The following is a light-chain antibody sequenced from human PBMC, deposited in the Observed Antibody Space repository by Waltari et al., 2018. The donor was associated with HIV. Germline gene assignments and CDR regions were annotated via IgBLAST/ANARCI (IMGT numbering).Light chain of an antibody. Sequence: QSALTQPPSASGSPGQSVTISCTGTSSDVGGYNYASWYQQTPGKAPKLTFYEVSKRPSGVPDRFSGSKPGNTASLPVSGLQAEDEADYYCSSYAGSNNVVFGGGTKLTVL. CDR1: SSDVGGYNY. CDR2: EVS. CDR3: SSYAGSNNVV. V-gene: IGLV2-8*01. J-gene: IGLJ2*01.